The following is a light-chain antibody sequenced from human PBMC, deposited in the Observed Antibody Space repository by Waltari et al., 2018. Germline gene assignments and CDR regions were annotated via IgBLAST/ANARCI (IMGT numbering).Light chain of an antibody. Sequence: QSALTQPASVSGSPGQSISISCTGTSIHIGHYVYVSWYQQQPGKPPKMMIYDVSHRPSGVSKRFSGSKSGNTASLIISGLQSEDEGDYYCSSYSGTNTRVIFGGGTKLTVL. CDR1: SIHIGHYVY. J-gene: IGLJ2*01. CDR3: SSYSGTNTRVI. CDR2: DVS. V-gene: IGLV2-14*03.